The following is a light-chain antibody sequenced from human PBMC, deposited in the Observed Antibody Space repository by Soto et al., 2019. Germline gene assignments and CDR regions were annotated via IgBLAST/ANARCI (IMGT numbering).Light chain of an antibody. Sequence: EIVLTQSPATLSLSPGERATLSCRASQSVSTSLVWYQHKPGQAPRLLIYDASNRATGVPARFSGSGSGTDFTLTISSLEPEDFAVYYCQQRNIWPLTIGGGTKVEIK. CDR3: QQRNIWPLT. CDR1: QSVSTS. J-gene: IGKJ4*01. CDR2: DAS. V-gene: IGKV3-11*01.